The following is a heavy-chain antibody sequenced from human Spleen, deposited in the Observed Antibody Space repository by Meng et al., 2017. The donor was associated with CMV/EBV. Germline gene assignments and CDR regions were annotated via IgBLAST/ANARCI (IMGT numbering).Heavy chain of an antibody. V-gene: IGHV5-51*01. D-gene: IGHD1-26*01. CDR2: IYPDDSDT. CDR1: GFTFTNYW. Sequence: GESLKISCKGSGFTFTNYWIAWVRQMPGKGLEWMGIIYPDDSDTRYSPSFQGQVVISADKSTNTAYLQWNSLKASDTAMYYCARQNMVEATLPAFDIWGQGTMVTVSS. CDR3: ARQNMVEATLPAFDI. J-gene: IGHJ3*02.